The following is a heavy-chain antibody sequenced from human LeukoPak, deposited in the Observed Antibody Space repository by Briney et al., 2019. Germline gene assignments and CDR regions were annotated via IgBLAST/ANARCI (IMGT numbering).Heavy chain of an antibody. D-gene: IGHD3-9*01. V-gene: IGHV1-24*01. J-gene: IGHJ4*02. CDR2: FDPEDGET. CDR3: ATVFLQTNRYFDWLLDY. Sequence: ASVKVSCKVSGYTLTELSMHWVRRAPGKGLEWMGGFDPEDGETIYAQKFQGRVTMTEDTSTDTAYMELSSLRSEDTAVYYCATVFLQTNRYFDWLLDYWGQGTLVTVSS. CDR1: GYTLTELS.